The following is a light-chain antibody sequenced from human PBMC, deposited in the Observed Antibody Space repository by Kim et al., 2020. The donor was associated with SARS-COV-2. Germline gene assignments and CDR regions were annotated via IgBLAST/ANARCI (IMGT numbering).Light chain of an antibody. CDR3: QQYKNWPPDT. CDR2: GAS. J-gene: IGKJ5*01. V-gene: IGKV3-15*01. CDR1: QSVSSN. Sequence: EIVMTQSPATLSVSPGERATLSCRASQSVSSNLAWYQQKPGQAPRLLIYGASTRATGIPARFSGSGSGTEFTLTISSLQSEDFAVYYCQQYKNWPPDTFGQGTRLESK.